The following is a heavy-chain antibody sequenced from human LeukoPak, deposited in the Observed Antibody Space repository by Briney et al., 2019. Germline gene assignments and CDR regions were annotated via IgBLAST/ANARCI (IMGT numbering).Heavy chain of an antibody. CDR1: GYTFTTDG. J-gene: IGHJ4*02. CDR3: ARGLQVPGSGYFDY. CDR2: ISADNGNT. Sequence: ASVKVSCKASGYTFTTDGISWVRQAPGQGLEWMGWISADNGNTNYAQKVQGRVTMTTDTSTSTAYMELRSLGSDDTAVYYCARGLQVPGSGYFDYWGQGTLVTVSS. V-gene: IGHV1-18*01. D-gene: IGHD3-10*01.